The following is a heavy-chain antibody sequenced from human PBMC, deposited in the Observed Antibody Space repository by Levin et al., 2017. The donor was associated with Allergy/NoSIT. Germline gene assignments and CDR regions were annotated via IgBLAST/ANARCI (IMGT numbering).Heavy chain of an antibody. D-gene: IGHD1-1*01. J-gene: IGHJ5*02. CDR1: GYIFTGYY. CDR2: INPNSGGT. Sequence: GESLKISCKASGYIFTGYYMHWVRQAPGQGLEWMGWINPNSGGTNYAQNFKGRVTMTRDTSISTAYMELSRLRSDDTAVYYCARVALVGWNDGWGWFDPWGQGTLVTVSS. V-gene: IGHV1-2*02. CDR3: ARVALVGWNDGWGWFDP.